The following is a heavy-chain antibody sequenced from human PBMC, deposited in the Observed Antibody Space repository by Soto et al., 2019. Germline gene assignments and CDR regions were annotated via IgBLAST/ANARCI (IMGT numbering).Heavy chain of an antibody. D-gene: IGHD6-13*01. CDR2: IKQDGGEK. CDR3: ARDGEQQLRNYYGMDV. V-gene: IGHV3-7*01. CDR1: GFTFSSYW. Sequence: GGSLRLSCAASGFTFSSYWMSWVRQAPGKGLEWVANIKQDGGEKYYVDSVKGRFTISRDNAKNSLYLQMNSLRAEDTAVYYCARDGEQQLRNYYGMDVWGQGTTVTVSS. J-gene: IGHJ6*02.